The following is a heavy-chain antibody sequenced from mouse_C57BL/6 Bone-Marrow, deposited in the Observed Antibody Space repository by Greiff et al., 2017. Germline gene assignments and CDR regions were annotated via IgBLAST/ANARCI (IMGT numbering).Heavy chain of an antibody. CDR2: IWRGGST. Sequence: QVQLQQSGPGLVQPSQSLSITCTVSGFSLTSYGVHCVRQSSGKGLEWLGVIWRGGSTDYNAAFMSRLSITKDNSKSQVFFKMNSLQADDTAIYYCAKKGLIRHYAMDYWGQGTTVTVSS. CDR3: AKKGLIRHYAMDY. J-gene: IGHJ4*01. D-gene: IGHD1-2*01. CDR1: GFSLTSYG. V-gene: IGHV2-5*01.